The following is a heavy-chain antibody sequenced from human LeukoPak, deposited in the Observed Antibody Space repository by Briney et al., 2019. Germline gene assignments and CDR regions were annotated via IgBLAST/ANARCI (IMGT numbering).Heavy chain of an antibody. CDR3: AKDRVTGDGDLHFDY. CDR1: GFTVSINY. V-gene: IGHV3-53*01. D-gene: IGHD4-17*01. CDR2: IYSGGNT. J-gene: IGHJ4*02. Sequence: GGSLRLSCAASGFTVSINYMSWVRQAPGKGLEWVSVIYSGGNTYYADSVKGRFTISRDNSKNTVYLQMNSLRAEDTAVYYCAKDRVTGDGDLHFDYWGQGTLVTVSS.